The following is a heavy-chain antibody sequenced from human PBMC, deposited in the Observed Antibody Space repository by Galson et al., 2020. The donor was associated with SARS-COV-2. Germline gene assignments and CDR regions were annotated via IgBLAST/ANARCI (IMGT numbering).Heavy chain of an antibody. CDR1: DYSINSCYY. CDR3: ARGGGDGGTGIDY. D-gene: IGHD2-21*01. V-gene: IGHV4-38-2*02. Sequence: SETLSLTCTVSDYSINSCYYWCWIRQSPKGLEWIGSIYHSGDTFYNPSLQSRITISVDTSKNQFSLKLKSVTAADTAMYYCARGGGDGGTGIDYWGQGTLVTVSS. CDR2: IYHSGDT. J-gene: IGHJ4*02.